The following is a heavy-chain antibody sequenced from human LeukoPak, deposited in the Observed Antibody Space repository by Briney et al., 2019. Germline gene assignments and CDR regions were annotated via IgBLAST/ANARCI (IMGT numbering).Heavy chain of an antibody. D-gene: IGHD3-16*01. Sequence: SETLSLTCTVSGGSISSYYWSWIRQPPGKGLEWIGYIYYSGSTNYNPSLKSRVTISVDTSKNQFSLKLSSVTAADTAVYYCARYVLGPVDAFDIWGQGTMVTVSS. CDR3: ARYVLGPVDAFDI. CDR1: GGSISSYY. J-gene: IGHJ3*02. V-gene: IGHV4-59*01. CDR2: IYYSGST.